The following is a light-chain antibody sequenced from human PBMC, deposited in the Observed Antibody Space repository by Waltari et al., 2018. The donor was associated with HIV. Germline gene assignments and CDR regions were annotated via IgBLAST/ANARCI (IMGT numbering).Light chain of an antibody. Sequence: EIVLTQSPGTLSLSPGERATLSCRASQSVSSNSLAWYQQTPGQAPRLLIYGASSRATGIPDKFSGSGSGTDFTLTINRLEPEDFAVYYCQQYGSSPTFGQGTRLEI. J-gene: IGKJ5*01. V-gene: IGKV3-20*01. CDR2: GAS. CDR1: QSVSSNS. CDR3: QQYGSSPT.